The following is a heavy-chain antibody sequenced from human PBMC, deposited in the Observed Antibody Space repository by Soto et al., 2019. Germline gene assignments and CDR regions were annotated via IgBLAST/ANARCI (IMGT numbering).Heavy chain of an antibody. D-gene: IGHD1-26*01. CDR2: ITPFSGDV. CDR1: GNTFTYRY. J-gene: IGHJ4*02. CDR3: ATGGAGSGPLTWELPDH. Sequence: QMQLVQSGAEVKKTGSTVTVSCQALGNTFTYRYLHWVRQAPGQALGWMRWITPFSGDVHYAQKCQERVTITRDRSINTTGMRMSSLGSEGTAMYSCATGGAGSGPLTWELPDHWGQGTMVTVAS. V-gene: IGHV1-45*02.